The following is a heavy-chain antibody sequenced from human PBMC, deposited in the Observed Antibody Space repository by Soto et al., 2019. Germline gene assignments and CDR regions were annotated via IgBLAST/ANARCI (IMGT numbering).Heavy chain of an antibody. J-gene: IGHJ4*02. CDR1: GFTFSSYS. Sequence: ESGGGLVKPGGSLRLSCAASGFTFSSYSMNWVRQAPGKGLEWVSSISSSSSYIYYADSVKGRFTISRDNAKNSLYLQMNSLRAEDTAVYYCARDPVAAPYYFDYWGQGTLVTVSS. CDR3: ARDPVAAPYYFDY. D-gene: IGHD2-15*01. V-gene: IGHV3-21*01. CDR2: ISSSSSYI.